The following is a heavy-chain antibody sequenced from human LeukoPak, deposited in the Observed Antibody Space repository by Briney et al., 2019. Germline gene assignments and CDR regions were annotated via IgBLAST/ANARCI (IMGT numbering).Heavy chain of an antibody. CDR2: ISYDGSNK. CDR1: GFTFSSYG. V-gene: IGHV3-30*03. CDR3: ARDSARWLAFDY. J-gene: IGHJ4*02. Sequence: GGSLRLSCAASGFTFSSYGMHWVRQAPGKGLEWVAVISYDGSNKYYADSVKGRFTISRDNSKNTLYLQMNSLRAEDTAVYYCARDSARWLAFDYWGQGTLVTVSS. D-gene: IGHD6-19*01.